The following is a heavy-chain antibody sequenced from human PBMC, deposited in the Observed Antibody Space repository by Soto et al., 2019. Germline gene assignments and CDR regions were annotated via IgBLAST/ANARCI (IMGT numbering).Heavy chain of an antibody. CDR3: ARVWYGRDV. Sequence: QVQLQESGPGLVKPSETLSLTCTVSGGSISSYYWSWIRQPPGKGLEWIGYIYYSGSTNYNPSLKSRVTKSVGTSKNQVSLKLSSVTAADKAVYYCARVWYGRDVWGQGTTVTVSS. CDR1: GGSISSYY. J-gene: IGHJ6*02. V-gene: IGHV4-59*01. CDR2: IYYSGST.